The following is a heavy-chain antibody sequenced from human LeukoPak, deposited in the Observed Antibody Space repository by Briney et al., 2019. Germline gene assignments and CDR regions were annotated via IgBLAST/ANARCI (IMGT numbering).Heavy chain of an antibody. Sequence: SVKVSCKASGGTFSSYAISWVRQAPGQGLEWMGRIIPILGIANYAQKFQGRVTITADKSASTACMELSSLRSEDTAVYYCARYYYDSSGPYYFDYWGQGTLVTVSS. J-gene: IGHJ4*02. CDR3: ARYYYDSSGPYYFDY. D-gene: IGHD3-22*01. CDR2: IIPILGIA. CDR1: GGTFSSYA. V-gene: IGHV1-69*04.